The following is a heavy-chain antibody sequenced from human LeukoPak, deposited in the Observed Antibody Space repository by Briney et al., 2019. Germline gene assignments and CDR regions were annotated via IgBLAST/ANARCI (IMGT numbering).Heavy chain of an antibody. V-gene: IGHV3-33*01. J-gene: IGHJ6*04. CDR2: VWYDGSNK. CDR1: GFTFSSYG. Sequence: GGSLRLSCAASGFTFSSYGMHWVRQAPGKGLEWVAVVWYDGSNKYYADSVKGRFTISRDNSKNTLYLQMNSLRAEDTAVYYCARDSLVVVPAAPIPGYYYGMDVWGKGTTVTVSS. D-gene: IGHD2-2*01. CDR3: ARDSLVVVPAAPIPGYYYGMDV.